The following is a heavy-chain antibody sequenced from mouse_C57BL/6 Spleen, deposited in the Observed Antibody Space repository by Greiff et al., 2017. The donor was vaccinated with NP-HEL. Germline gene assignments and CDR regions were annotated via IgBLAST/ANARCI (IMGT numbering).Heavy chain of an antibody. V-gene: IGHV5-9-1*02. D-gene: IGHD2-3*01. CDR3: TRVGAYDGYYWFAY. Sequence: DVMLVESGEGLVKPGGSLKLSCAASGFTFSSYAMSWVRQTPEKRLEWVAYISSGGDYIYYADTVKGRFTISRDNARNTLYLQMSSLKSEDTAMYYCTRVGAYDGYYWFAYWGQGTLVTVSA. CDR2: ISSGGDYI. J-gene: IGHJ3*01. CDR1: GFTFSSYA.